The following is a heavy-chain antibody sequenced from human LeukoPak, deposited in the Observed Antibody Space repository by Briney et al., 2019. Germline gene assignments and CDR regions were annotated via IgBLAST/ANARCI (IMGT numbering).Heavy chain of an antibody. D-gene: IGHD5-24*01. CDR2: INAGNGNT. CDR1: EYTFTDYA. CDR3: ARGRWSATTATYYLDF. V-gene: IGHV1-3*01. Sequence: ASVKVSCTASEYTFTDYAINWVRQAPGQRLEWMGWINAGNGNTKYSQKFQGRVTITRDTSASTAYMELSSLTSEDTAVYYCARGRWSATTATYYLDFWGQGTLVTVSS. J-gene: IGHJ4*02.